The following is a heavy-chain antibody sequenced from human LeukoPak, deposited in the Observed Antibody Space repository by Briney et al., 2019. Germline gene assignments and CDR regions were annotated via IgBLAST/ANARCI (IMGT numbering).Heavy chain of an antibody. CDR1: GFTISSNY. J-gene: IGHJ4*02. D-gene: IGHD7-27*01. V-gene: IGHV3-66*01. CDR3: ARAYTLRTGDAH. CDR2: IYTGGST. Sequence: GGSLRLSCAASGFTISSNYMSWVRQAPGKGLEWVSVIYTGGSTSYADSVKGRFTISRDSSTNTLFLQMNSLRAEDTAVYYCARAYTLRTGDAHWGQGTLVTVSS.